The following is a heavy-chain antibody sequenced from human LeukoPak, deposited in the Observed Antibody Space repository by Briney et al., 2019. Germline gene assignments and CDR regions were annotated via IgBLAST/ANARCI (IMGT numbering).Heavy chain of an antibody. CDR2: IGSSSSYT. J-gene: IGHJ4*02. Sequence: GGSLRPSCAASGFTFSSYSMNWVRQAPGKGLEWVSSIGSSSSYTYYADSVKGRFTISRDNAKNSLYLQMNSLRAEDTAVYYCARGEITIFGVVITVFDYWGQGTLVTVSS. CDR1: GFTFSSYS. V-gene: IGHV3-21*01. CDR3: ARGEITIFGVVITVFDY. D-gene: IGHD3-3*01.